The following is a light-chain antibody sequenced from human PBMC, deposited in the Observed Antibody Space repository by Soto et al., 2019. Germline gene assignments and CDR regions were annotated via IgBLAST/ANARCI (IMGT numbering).Light chain of an antibody. CDR3: QQFNTYPG. Sequence: AIQLTQSPSSLSASAGDRVTIPCRASQDISSALAWYQQKPGKAPKLLIYDASSLASGLPSRFTGSGSGTDFAHTISGLQREDFATYYCQQFNTYPGFGGGTKLEIK. V-gene: IGKV1-13*02. CDR2: DAS. CDR1: QDISSA. J-gene: IGKJ4*01.